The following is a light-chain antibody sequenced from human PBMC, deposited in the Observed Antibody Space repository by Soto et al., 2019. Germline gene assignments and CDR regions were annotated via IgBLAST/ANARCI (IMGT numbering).Light chain of an antibody. J-gene: IGKJ1*01. Sequence: DIQMTQSPSTLSASVGDRVTITCRASQSISSWLAWYQQKPGKAPKLLISKASSLESGVPLTFSGSGFGTEFTLTISSLQPDDFATYYCLQDNSYSTWTFGQGTKVEI. CDR2: KAS. CDR3: LQDNSYSTWT. CDR1: QSISSW. V-gene: IGKV1-5*03.